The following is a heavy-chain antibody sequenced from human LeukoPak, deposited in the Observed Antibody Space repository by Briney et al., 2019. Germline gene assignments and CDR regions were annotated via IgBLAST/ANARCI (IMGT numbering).Heavy chain of an antibody. CDR2: IKEDGSDK. D-gene: IGHD1-1*01. V-gene: IGHV3-7*01. Sequence: PGGSLRLSCAASGFTFSRYSMNWVRQAPGKGLEWVANIKEDGSDKNYVDSVKGRFTISRDNAKNSLSLQMNSLRAEDTAVYYCARARTTGTFLSNWFDPWGQGTLVTVSS. CDR3: ARARTTGTFLSNWFDP. J-gene: IGHJ5*02. CDR1: GFTFSRYS.